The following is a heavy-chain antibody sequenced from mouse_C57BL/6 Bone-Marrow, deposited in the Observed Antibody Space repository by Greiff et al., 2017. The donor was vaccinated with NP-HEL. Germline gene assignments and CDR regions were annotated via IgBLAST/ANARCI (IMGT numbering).Heavy chain of an antibody. Sequence: QVQLKQSGPGLVAPSGFSLTSYGVSWVRQPPGKGLEWLGVIWGDGSTNYHSALISRLSISKDNSKSQVFLKLNSLQTDDTATYYCAKEGNYYGSSPFAYWGQGTLVTVSA. D-gene: IGHD1-1*01. CDR2: IWGDGST. CDR3: AKEGNYYGSSPFAY. J-gene: IGHJ3*01. V-gene: IGHV2-3*01. CDR1: GFSLTSYG.